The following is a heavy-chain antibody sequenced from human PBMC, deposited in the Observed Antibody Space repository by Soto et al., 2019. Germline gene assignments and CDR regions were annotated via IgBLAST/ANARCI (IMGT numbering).Heavy chain of an antibody. D-gene: IGHD2-15*01. CDR3: AKGGGGPTGDAFDI. Sequence: QVQLVESGGGVVQPGRSLRLSCAASGFTFSSYGMHWVRQAPGKGLEWVAVISYDGSNKYYADSVKGRFTISRDNSKNTLYLQMNSLRAEDTAVYYCAKGGGGPTGDAFDIWGQGTMVTVSS. J-gene: IGHJ3*02. V-gene: IGHV3-30*18. CDR2: ISYDGSNK. CDR1: GFTFSSYG.